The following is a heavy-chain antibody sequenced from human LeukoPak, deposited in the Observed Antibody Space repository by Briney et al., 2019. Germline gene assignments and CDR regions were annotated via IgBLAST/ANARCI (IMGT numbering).Heavy chain of an antibody. J-gene: IGHJ4*02. V-gene: IGHV4-34*01. D-gene: IGHD3-22*01. CDR3: ARGRGGYYRLNFDY. CDR1: GGSFSGYY. CDR2: INHSGST. Sequence: PSETLSLTCAVYGGSFSGYYWSWIRQPPGKGLEWIGEINHSGSTNYNPSLKSRVTISVDTSKNQFSLKLSSVTAADTAVYYCARGRGGYYRLNFDYWGQGTLVTVSS.